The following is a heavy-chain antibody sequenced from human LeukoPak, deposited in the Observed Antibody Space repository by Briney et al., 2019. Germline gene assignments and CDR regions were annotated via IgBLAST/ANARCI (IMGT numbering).Heavy chain of an antibody. CDR2: IYYSGST. CDR3: AREARHGFDY. Sequence: SETLSLTCNVSGGSISSSGYYWGWIRQPPGKGLEWIGYIYYSGSTNYNPSLKSRLTISLDTSKNQFSLKLSSVTAADTALYYCAREARHGFDYWGQGTLVTVSS. J-gene: IGHJ4*02. CDR1: GGSISSSGYY. V-gene: IGHV4-61*08.